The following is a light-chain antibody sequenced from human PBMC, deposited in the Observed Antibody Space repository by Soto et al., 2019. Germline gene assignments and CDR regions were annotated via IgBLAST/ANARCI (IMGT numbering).Light chain of an antibody. Sequence: AIRMTQSPSSFSASTGDRVTITCRASQGISSYLAWYHQKPGKAPKLLIYAASTLQSGVPSRFSGSGSGTEFTLTISSLQSEDFATYYCQQYYSYPITFGPGTKVDIK. CDR1: QGISSY. J-gene: IGKJ3*01. CDR3: QQYYSYPIT. CDR2: AAS. V-gene: IGKV1-8*01.